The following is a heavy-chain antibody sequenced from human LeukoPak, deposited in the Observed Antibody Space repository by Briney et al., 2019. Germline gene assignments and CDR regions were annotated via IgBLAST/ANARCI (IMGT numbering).Heavy chain of an antibody. CDR1: GFTFSSNS. J-gene: IGHJ6*02. CDR3: ARRGDGYNNGMDV. CDR2: ISSSSSTI. V-gene: IGHV3-48*01. D-gene: IGHD5-24*01. Sequence: GGSLRLSCVVSGFTFSSNSMTWVRQAPGKGLEWLSYISSSSSTIYYADSVKGRFTISRDNAKNSLYLQMNSLRAEDTAVYYCARRGDGYNNGMDVWGQGTTVTVSS.